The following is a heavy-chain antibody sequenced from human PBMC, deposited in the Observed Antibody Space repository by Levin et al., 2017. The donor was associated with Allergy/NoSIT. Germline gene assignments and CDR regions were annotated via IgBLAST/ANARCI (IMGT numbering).Heavy chain of an antibody. CDR1: GFTFSSYG. CDR2: IWNDGSNK. J-gene: IGHJ4*02. Sequence: QAGGSLRLSCAASGFTFSSYGMHWVRQAPGKGLEWVAVIWNDGSNKYYADSVKGRFTISRDNSKNTLYLEMNSLRAEDTAVYYCARERGSGSSGWVDYWGQGTLVTVSS. D-gene: IGHD6-19*01. V-gene: IGHV3-33*01. CDR3: ARERGSGSSGWVDY.